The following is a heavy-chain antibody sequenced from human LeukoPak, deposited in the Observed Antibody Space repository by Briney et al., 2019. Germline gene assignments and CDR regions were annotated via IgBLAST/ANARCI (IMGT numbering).Heavy chain of an antibody. Sequence: GGSLRLSCAASGFTFTDYYMSWIRQAPGKGLEWVSYISSSGTSIYYADSMRGRFTISRDNAKNSLYLQMNSLRAEDTAVYYCARGGVVMRRGAFDIWGQGTMVTVSS. CDR1: GFTFTDYY. J-gene: IGHJ3*02. CDR3: ARGGVVMRRGAFDI. V-gene: IGHV3-11*04. D-gene: IGHD3-3*01. CDR2: ISSSGTSI.